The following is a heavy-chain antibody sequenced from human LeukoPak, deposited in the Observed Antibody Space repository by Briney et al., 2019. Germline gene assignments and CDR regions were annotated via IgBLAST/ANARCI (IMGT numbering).Heavy chain of an antibody. V-gene: IGHV3-30*02. D-gene: IGHD3/OR15-3a*01. J-gene: IGHJ4*02. CDR1: GFTFSGHG. Sequence: QPGGSLRLSCAASGFTFSGHGMHWVRQAPGKGLEWMSYINYNGDDLFYADSVRGRFSISRDNHKNTVYLQMSSLSAEDTAVYFCVRDGDWACNYWGQGTLVTVSS. CDR3: VRDGDWACNY. CDR2: INYNGDDL.